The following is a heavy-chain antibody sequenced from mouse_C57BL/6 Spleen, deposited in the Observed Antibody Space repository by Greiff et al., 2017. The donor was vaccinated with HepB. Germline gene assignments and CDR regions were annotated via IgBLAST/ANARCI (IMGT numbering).Heavy chain of an antibody. CDR3: TRWDYYGSSWGYFDV. CDR1: GYTFTDYE. V-gene: IGHV1-15*01. Sequence: QVQLQQSGAELVRPGASVTLSCKASGYTFTDYEMHWVKQTPVPGLEWIGAIDPETGGTAYNQKFKGKAILTADKSSSTAYMELRSLTSEDSAVYYCTRWDYYGSSWGYFDVWGTGTTVTVSS. D-gene: IGHD1-1*01. CDR2: IDPETGGT. J-gene: IGHJ1*03.